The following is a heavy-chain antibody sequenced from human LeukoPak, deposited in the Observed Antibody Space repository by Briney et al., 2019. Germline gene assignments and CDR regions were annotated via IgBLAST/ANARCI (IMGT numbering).Heavy chain of an antibody. CDR3: ARDEVDGDYRWFDP. D-gene: IGHD4-17*01. Sequence: SETLSLTCTVSGGSISSYYWSWLRQPPGKGLEWIGYIYYSGSTNYNPSLKSRVTISVDTSKNQFSLKLSSVTAADTAVYYCARDEVDGDYRWFDPWGQGTLVTVSS. V-gene: IGHV4-59*01. CDR1: GGSISSYY. CDR2: IYYSGST. J-gene: IGHJ5*02.